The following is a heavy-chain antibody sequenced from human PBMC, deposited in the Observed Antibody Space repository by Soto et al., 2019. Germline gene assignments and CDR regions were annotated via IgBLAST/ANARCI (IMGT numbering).Heavy chain of an antibody. CDR3: AKDPHFYPSFGYYLLPH. V-gene: IGHV3-30*18. CDR2: ISFDGSNT. CDR1: GSTFRNYG. Sequence: QVQLVESGGGVVQPGRSLRLSCAASGSTFRNYGIHWVRQAPGKGLQWVATISFDGSNTHYVDSVQGRFTISRDNSVHTLFLHLYALRVDDPSVYYCAKDPHFYPSFGYYLLPHWRQPTLVTLSS. D-gene: IGHD3-22*01. J-gene: IGHJ4*02.